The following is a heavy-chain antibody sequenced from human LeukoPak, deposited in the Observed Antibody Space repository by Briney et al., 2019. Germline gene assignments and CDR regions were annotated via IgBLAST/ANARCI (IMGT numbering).Heavy chain of an antibody. Sequence: GGSLRLSCAASGFTVSSNYMSWVRQAPGKGLEWVSVIYSGGSTYYADSVKGRFTISRDNSKNTMYLQMNSLRAEDTAVYYCARVAYSSSSHFYYYYYMDVWGKGTTVTVSS. CDR2: IYSGGST. CDR1: GFTVSSNY. D-gene: IGHD6-6*01. CDR3: ARVAYSSSSHFYYYYYMDV. V-gene: IGHV3-53*01. J-gene: IGHJ6*03.